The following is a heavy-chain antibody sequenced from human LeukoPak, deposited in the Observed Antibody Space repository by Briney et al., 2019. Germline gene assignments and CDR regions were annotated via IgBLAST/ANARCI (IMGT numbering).Heavy chain of an antibody. CDR1: GYTFTGYY. CDR2: INPNSGGT. V-gene: IGHV1-2*06. Sequence: ASVKVSCKASGYTFTGYYMHWVRQAPGQGLEWMGRINPNSGGTNYAQKFQGRVTMTRDTSISTAYMELSRLRSDDTAVYYCARDLSRLLVQGYWGQGTLVTVSS. D-gene: IGHD6-13*01. CDR3: ARDLSRLLVQGY. J-gene: IGHJ4*02.